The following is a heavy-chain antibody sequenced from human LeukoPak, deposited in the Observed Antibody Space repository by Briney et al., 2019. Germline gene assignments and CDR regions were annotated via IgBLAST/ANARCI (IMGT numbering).Heavy chain of an antibody. D-gene: IGHD1-26*01. CDR1: GYTFTGYY. J-gene: IGHJ4*02. V-gene: IGHV1-2*02. CDR2: INPNSGGT. Sequence: ASVKVSCKASGYTFTGYYMHWVRQAPGQGLEWMGWINPNSGGTNYAQKFQGRVTMTRDTSISTAYMELSRLRSDDTAVYCCARDTGSYFNFDYWGQGTLVTVSS. CDR3: ARDTGSYFNFDY.